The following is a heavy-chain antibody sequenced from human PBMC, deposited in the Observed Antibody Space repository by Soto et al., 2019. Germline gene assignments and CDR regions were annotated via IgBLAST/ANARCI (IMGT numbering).Heavy chain of an antibody. V-gene: IGHV1-69*13. Sequence: SVKVSCKASGGTFSSYAISWVRQAPGQGLEWMGGIIPIFGTANYAQKFQGRVTITADESTSTAYMELSSLRSEDTAVYYCARGLAAAGRWYFDLWGRGTLVTVSS. D-gene: IGHD6-13*01. CDR1: GGTFSSYA. CDR3: ARGLAAAGRWYFDL. CDR2: IIPIFGTA. J-gene: IGHJ2*01.